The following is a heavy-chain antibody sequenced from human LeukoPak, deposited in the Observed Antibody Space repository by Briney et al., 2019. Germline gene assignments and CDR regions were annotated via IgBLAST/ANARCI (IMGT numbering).Heavy chain of an antibody. V-gene: IGHV4-59*12. Sequence: QSSETLSLTCTVSGGSISSYYWSWIRQPPGKGLEWIGYIYYSGSTNYNPSLKSRVTISVDTSKNQFSLKLSSVTAADTAVYYCARKGPYDILTGYLAYYYYYMDVWGKGTTVTVSS. CDR1: GGSISSYY. J-gene: IGHJ6*03. CDR2: IYYSGST. CDR3: ARKGPYDILTGYLAYYYYYMDV. D-gene: IGHD3-9*01.